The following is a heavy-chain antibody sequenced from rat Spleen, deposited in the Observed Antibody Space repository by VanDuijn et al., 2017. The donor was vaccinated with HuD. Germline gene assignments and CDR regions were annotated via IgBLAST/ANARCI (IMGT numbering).Heavy chain of an antibody. CDR3: ARQLGYYSSSVMDA. Sequence: EVQLVESGGGLVQPGRSLKLSCAASGFTFSNYDMAWVRQAPTKGLEWVASISTSGGSTYYRDSVKGRFTVSRDNAKSTLYLQMDSLRSEDTATYYCARQLGYYSSSVMDAWGQGASVTVSS. CDR1: GFTFSNYD. J-gene: IGHJ4*01. V-gene: IGHV5-25*01. CDR2: ISTSGGST. D-gene: IGHD1-2*01.